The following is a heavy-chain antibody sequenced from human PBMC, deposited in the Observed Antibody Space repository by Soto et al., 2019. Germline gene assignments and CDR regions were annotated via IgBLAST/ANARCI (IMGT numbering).Heavy chain of an antibody. J-gene: IGHJ4*02. CDR1: GFIFTNYV. CDR3: AREVLWSRYYDY. V-gene: IGHV3-30-3*01. D-gene: IGHD3-10*01. CDR2: MSYDGTTK. Sequence: QVQLVKSGGGVVQPGRSLRLSCAASGFIFTNYVMYWVRQAPCKGLEWVAFMSYDGTTKSYADSVKGRFTISRDNSQNTLYLQMNSLSPEDTGVYYCAREVLWSRYYDYCGQGTLVTVSS.